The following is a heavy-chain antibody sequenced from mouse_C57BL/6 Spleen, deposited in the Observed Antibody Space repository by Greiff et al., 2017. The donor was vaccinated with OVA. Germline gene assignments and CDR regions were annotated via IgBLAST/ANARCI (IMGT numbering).Heavy chain of an antibody. V-gene: IGHV1-53*01. CDR2: INPSNGGT. D-gene: IGHD2-3*01. Sequence: QVQLQQPGTELVKPGASVKLSCKASGYTFTSYWMHWVKQRPGQGLEWIGNINPSNGGTNYNEKFKSKATLTVDKSSSTAYMQLSSLTSEDSAVYYCARGATMVTTTAAADAYWGQGTLVTVSA. CDR3: ARGATMVTTTAAADAY. J-gene: IGHJ3*01. CDR1: GYTFTSYW.